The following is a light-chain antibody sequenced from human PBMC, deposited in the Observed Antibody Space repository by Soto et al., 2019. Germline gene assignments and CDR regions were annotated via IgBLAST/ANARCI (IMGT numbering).Light chain of an antibody. CDR3: QQFGSPRT. J-gene: IGKJ1*01. CDR2: GAS. V-gene: IGKV3-20*01. Sequence: EVVLTQSPGTLSLSPGEKATLSCRASQSVSSNYLVWYQQKAGQAPRLLIYGASSRATGIPDRFSGSGSGTDFTLNISRLEPEDFAVYYCQQFGSPRTFGQGTKVEVK. CDR1: QSVSSNY.